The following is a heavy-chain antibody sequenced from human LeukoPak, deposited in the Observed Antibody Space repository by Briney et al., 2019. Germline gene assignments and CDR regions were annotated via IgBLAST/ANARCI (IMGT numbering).Heavy chain of an antibody. CDR1: GGSISSGGYY. Sequence: SETLSLTCTVSGGSISSGGYYWSWIRQHPGKGLEWIGYIYYSGSTYYNPSLKSRVTISVDTSKNQFSLKLSSVTAADTAVCYCAREDTAMGVDYWGQGTLVTVSS. J-gene: IGHJ4*02. V-gene: IGHV4-31*03. CDR3: AREDTAMGVDY. D-gene: IGHD5-18*01. CDR2: IYYSGST.